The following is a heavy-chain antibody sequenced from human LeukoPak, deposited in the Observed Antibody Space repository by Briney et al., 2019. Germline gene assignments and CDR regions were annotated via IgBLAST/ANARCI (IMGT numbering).Heavy chain of an antibody. D-gene: IGHD6-13*01. V-gene: IGHV3-66*01. CDR1: GFTFSNYG. J-gene: IGHJ3*02. CDR3: ASSAARNWYRGAFDI. CDR2: IYSGGST. Sequence: GRSLRLSCTASGFTFSNYGLHWVRQAPGKGLEWGSVIYSGGSTYYADSVKGRFTISRDNSKATLYLQMNSLRAEDTAVYYRASSAARNWYRGAFDIWGQGTMVTVSS.